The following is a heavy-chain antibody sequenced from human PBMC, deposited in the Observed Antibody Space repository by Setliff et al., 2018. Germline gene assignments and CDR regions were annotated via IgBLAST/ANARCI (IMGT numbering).Heavy chain of an antibody. V-gene: IGHV3-23*01. CDR1: GFTFGDFA. CDR3: AGLTASREVYYYYGMDV. CDR2: IGGRGIST. Sequence: GGSLRLSCAASGFTFGDFAMTWVRQAPGKGLEWVSGIGGRGISTYYADSVKGRFIISRDNSKNTLYLQMNSLRAEDTAVYYCAGLTASREVYYYYGMDVWGQGTTVTVSS. J-gene: IGHJ6*02. D-gene: IGHD1-26*01.